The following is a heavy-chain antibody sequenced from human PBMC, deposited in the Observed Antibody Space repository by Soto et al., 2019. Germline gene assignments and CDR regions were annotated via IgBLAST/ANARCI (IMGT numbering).Heavy chain of an antibody. CDR3: EALRYFDWLAGNDAFDI. D-gene: IGHD3-9*01. J-gene: IGHJ3*02. CDR1: GFTFTSSA. Sequence: SVKVSCKASGFTFTSSAVQWVRQARGQRLEWIGWMVVGSGNTNYAQKFQERVTITRDMSTSTAYVELSSLRSEETAVYYCEALRYFDWLAGNDAFDIWGQGTMVTVSS. V-gene: IGHV1-58*01. CDR2: MVVGSGNT.